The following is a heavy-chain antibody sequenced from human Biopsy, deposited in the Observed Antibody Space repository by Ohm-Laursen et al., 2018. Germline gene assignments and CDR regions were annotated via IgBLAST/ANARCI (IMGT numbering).Heavy chain of an antibody. Sequence: SLRLSCSASGFTFCDYAMNWVRQAPGKGLEWVSTICGSGGNTYYADSVRGRFTVSRDASKSTLYLQKSSLSAEGTAFYYCAKGGYCTTSSCYMDLDYWGQGTLVTVSS. CDR2: ICGSGGNT. J-gene: IGHJ4*02. V-gene: IGHV3-23*01. D-gene: IGHD2-2*02. CDR1: GFTFCDYA. CDR3: AKGGYCTTSSCYMDLDY.